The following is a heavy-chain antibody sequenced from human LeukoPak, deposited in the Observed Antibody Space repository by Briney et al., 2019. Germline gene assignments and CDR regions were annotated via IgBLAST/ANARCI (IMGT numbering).Heavy chain of an antibody. V-gene: IGHV4-34*01. Sequence: PSETLSLTCTVAGGSISRYSWSWVRQPPGKGLEWVGEINHSGSTNYNPTLKSRVTISVDTSKNQCSLQLSSATAADTAVYYCAREGYQVPRYYSYYMDVCGKGTTVTISS. CDR2: INHSGST. CDR1: GGSISRYS. D-gene: IGHD6-13*01. CDR3: AREGYQVPRYYSYYMDV. J-gene: IGHJ6*03.